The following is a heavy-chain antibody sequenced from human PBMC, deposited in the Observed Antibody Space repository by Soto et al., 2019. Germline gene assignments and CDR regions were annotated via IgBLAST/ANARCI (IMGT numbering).Heavy chain of an antibody. D-gene: IGHD3-10*01. Sequence: QVQLVESGGGVVQPGRSLRLSCSASGFTFTSYAMYWVRQAPGKGLEWVAVISYDGSNKYYADSVKGRFTISRDNSKNTXFLQMNSLRAGDTAVYYCARSQGYGSGSPSYYGMDVWGQGTTVTVSS. CDR1: GFTFTSYA. CDR3: ARSQGYGSGSPSYYGMDV. J-gene: IGHJ6*02. V-gene: IGHV3-30-3*01. CDR2: ISYDGSNK.